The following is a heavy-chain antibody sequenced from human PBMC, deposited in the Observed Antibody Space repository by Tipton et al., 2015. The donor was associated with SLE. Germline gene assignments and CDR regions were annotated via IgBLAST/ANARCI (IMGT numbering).Heavy chain of an antibody. V-gene: IGHV4-59*11. J-gene: IGHJ6*02. D-gene: IGHD1-14*01. CDR1: GDSISGPY. Sequence: TLSLTCSVSGDSISGPYWSWIRQSPEKGLEWIGYIHCSGSASYNPSLKSRLTISLDRSKNKFFLRLTSVTAADTAVYYCAKNMRKGPRNGVDTFCGLEVWGQGTTVAVSS. CDR3: AKNMRKGPRNGVDTFCGLEV. CDR2: IHCSGSA.